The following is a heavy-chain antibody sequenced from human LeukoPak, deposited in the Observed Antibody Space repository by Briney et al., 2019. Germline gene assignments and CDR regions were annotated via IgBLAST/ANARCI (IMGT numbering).Heavy chain of an antibody. CDR2: INAGNGNT. CDR1: GYIFTSYA. V-gene: IGHV1-3*01. D-gene: IGHD3-22*01. Sequence: GASVKVSCKASGYIFTSYAMHWVRQAPGQRLEWMGWINAGNGNTKYSQKFQGRVTITRDTSASTAYMELSSLRSEDTAVYYCARGASYYDNIPWYYYYGMDVWGQGTTVTVSS. J-gene: IGHJ6*02. CDR3: ARGASYYDNIPWYYYYGMDV.